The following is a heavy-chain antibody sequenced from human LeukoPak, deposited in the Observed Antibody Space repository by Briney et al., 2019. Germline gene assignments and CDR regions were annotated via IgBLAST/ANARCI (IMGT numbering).Heavy chain of an antibody. D-gene: IGHD1-7*01. CDR2: IYHSGST. V-gene: IGHV4-38-2*01. Sequence: SETLSLTCAVSGYSISSGYYWGWIRQPPGKGLEWIGSIYHSGSTYYNPSLKSRVTISVDTSKNQFSLKLSSVTAADTVVYYCARLITGTTTAFDIWGQGTMVTVSS. CDR1: GYSISSGYY. J-gene: IGHJ3*02. CDR3: ARLITGTTTAFDI.